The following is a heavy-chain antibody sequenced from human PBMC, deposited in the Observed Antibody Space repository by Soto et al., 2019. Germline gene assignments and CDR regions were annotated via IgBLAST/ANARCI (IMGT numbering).Heavy chain of an antibody. CDR3: ARAARYDYGMDV. CDR2: IWPDGSNR. V-gene: IGHV3-33*01. CDR1: GFLFNTYG. J-gene: IGHJ6*02. Sequence: PGGSLRLSCAASGFLFNTYGMHLVRQSPGKGLEWVAVIWPDGSNRYYADSVSGQFSISRDNSKNTLFLQMKSLSAEDTAVYYCARAARYDYGMDVWGQGTSVPVSS. D-gene: IGHD6-25*01.